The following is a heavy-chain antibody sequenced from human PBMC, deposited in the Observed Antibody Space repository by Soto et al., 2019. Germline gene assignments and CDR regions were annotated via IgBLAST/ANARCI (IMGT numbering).Heavy chain of an antibody. J-gene: IGHJ4*02. CDR1: GDSVSSHTVT. D-gene: IGHD6-19*01. CDR2: TFYRSKWYN. Sequence: SQTLSLTCAISGDSVSSHTVTWNWVRQSPSRGLEWLGRTFYRSKWYNEYAVSVKSRVSISVDTSKNEFSLRLSSVTAADTAVYFCARSVAVPGAHIDYWGQGTQVTVSS. CDR3: ARSVAVPGAHIDY. V-gene: IGHV6-1*01.